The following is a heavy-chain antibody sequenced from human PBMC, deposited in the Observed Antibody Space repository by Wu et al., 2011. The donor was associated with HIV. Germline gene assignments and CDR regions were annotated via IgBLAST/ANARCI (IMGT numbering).Heavy chain of an antibody. CDR3: AKGVTAYQMHFDWFDA. Sequence: EVQLVQSGSEVKKPGATVKISCKVSGYTFTDDYIHWVQQAPEKGFEWVGLLDPEDGETRYSEKFQGRVTMVADTSLDTAYMQLTSLRSEDTAVYFCAKGVTAYQMHFDWFDAWGQGTLVTVSS. V-gene: IGHV1-69-2*01. CDR2: LDPEDGET. J-gene: IGHJ5*02. CDR1: GYTFTDDY. D-gene: IGHD3-3*02.